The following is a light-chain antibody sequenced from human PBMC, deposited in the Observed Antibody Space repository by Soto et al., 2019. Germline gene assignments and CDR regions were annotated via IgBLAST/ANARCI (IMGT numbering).Light chain of an antibody. CDR2: ATS. Sequence: DIPMTPSPSSLSASVGDRVSITCRASQDIRSYLNWYQQKPGKAPELLIYATSNLQSGVPPRFSASGSGTDFTLTISSLQPEDFATYYCQQRYSTQWTSGQGTKVEIK. CDR3: QQRYSTQWT. V-gene: IGKV1-39*01. CDR1: QDIRSY. J-gene: IGKJ1*01.